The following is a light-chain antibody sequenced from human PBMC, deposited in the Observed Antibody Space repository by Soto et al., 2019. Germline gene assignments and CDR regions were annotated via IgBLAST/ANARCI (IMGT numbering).Light chain of an antibody. Sequence: QSALTQPPSASGSPGQSVTISCTGTSSDVGGYNYVSWYQQHPGKAPKLMIYEVSKRPSGVPDRFSGSKSGNTASLTVSGLQAEDEADYYCSPYAGSQGVFGTGTKVTVL. J-gene: IGLJ1*01. V-gene: IGLV2-8*01. CDR3: SPYAGSQGV. CDR1: SSDVGGYNY. CDR2: EVS.